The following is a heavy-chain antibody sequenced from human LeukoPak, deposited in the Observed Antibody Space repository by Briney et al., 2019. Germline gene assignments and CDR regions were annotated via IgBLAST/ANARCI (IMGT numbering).Heavy chain of an antibody. CDR1: GFTFSSYA. Sequence: GGSLRLSCAASGFTFSSYAMSWVRRAPGKGLEWVSTISGSGGSTYYADSVKGRFTLSRDNSKNTLYLQMNSLRAEDTAVYYCAKAKTTVVTHDDYWGQGTLATVSS. CDR2: ISGSGGST. D-gene: IGHD4-23*01. CDR3: AKAKTTVVTHDDY. J-gene: IGHJ4*02. V-gene: IGHV3-23*01.